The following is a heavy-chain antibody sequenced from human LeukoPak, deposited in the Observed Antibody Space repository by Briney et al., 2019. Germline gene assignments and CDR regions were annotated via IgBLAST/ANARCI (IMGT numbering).Heavy chain of an antibody. V-gene: IGHV4-39*01. CDR3: ARPLPASAVGYYYYYYGMDV. J-gene: IGHJ6*02. Sequence: SETLSLTCTVSGGSISSYYWGWIRQPPGKGLEWIGSIYYSGSTYYNPSLKSRVTISVDTSKNQFSLKLSSVTAADTAVYYCARPLPASAVGYYYYYYGMDVWGQGTTVTVSS. CDR1: GGSISSYY. CDR2: IYYSGST. D-gene: IGHD2-15*01.